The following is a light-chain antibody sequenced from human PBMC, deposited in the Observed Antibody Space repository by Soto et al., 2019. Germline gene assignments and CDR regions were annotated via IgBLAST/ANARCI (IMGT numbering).Light chain of an antibody. V-gene: IGKV3D-15*01. CDR2: GSS. CDR1: QNVGTN. Sequence: IVLTQSPGTLSVSPGERATLSCRASQNVGTNLAWYQQKPGQAPRLLIYGSSIRAAGIPANFSGSGSGTEFTLSISSLQSVDSAVYYCQQYNNWGLSFGGGTKVEIK. J-gene: IGKJ4*01. CDR3: QQYNNWGLS.